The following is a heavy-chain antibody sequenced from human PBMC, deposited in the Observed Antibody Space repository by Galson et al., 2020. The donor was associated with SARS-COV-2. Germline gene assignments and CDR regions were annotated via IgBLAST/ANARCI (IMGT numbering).Heavy chain of an antibody. D-gene: IGHD1-7*01. CDR1: GSIFSNYE. Sequence: GGSLRLSCAVSGSIFSNYEMNWVRQAPGKGMEWVSYISSSGSNVYYADSVEGRFTISRDNAKNTLYLQLNSLRADDTAVYYCARDLELFYWGPGTLVTVSS. V-gene: IGHV3-48*03. J-gene: IGHJ4*02. CDR3: ARDLELFY. CDR2: ISSSGSNV.